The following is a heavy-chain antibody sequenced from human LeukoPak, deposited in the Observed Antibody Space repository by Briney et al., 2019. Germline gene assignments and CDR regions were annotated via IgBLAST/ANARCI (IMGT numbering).Heavy chain of an antibody. V-gene: IGHV1-18*01. Sequence: ASVKVSCKASGYTFTSYGISWVRQAPGQGLEWMGWISAYNGNTNYAQKLQGRVTMTTDTSTSTAYMELRSLRSDDTAVYYCARGCDCSSTSCYDQTYYYYMDVWGKGTTVTASS. CDR1: GYTFTSYG. CDR3: ARGCDCSSTSCYDQTYYYYMDV. D-gene: IGHD2-2*01. CDR2: ISAYNGNT. J-gene: IGHJ6*03.